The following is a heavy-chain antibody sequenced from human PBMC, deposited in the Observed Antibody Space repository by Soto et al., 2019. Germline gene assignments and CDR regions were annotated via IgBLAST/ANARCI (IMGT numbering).Heavy chain of an antibody. CDR3: ARSSVQVEKRYFDWLSPFDY. CDR2: IYYSGST. V-gene: IGHV4-61*01. J-gene: IGHJ4*02. CDR1: GGSVSSGSYY. D-gene: IGHD3-9*01. Sequence: SETLSLTCTVSGGSVSSGSYYWSWIRQPPGKGLEWIGYIYYSGSTNYNPSLKSRATISVDTSKNQLSLKLSSVTAADTAVYYCARSSVQVEKRYFDWLSPFDYWGQGTLVTVSS.